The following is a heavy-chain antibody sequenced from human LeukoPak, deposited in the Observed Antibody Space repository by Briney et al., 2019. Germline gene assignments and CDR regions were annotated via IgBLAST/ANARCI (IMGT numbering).Heavy chain of an antibody. CDR1: RYTFTGYY. D-gene: IGHD3-3*01. CDR2: INPNSGGT. J-gene: IGHJ4*02. V-gene: IGHV1-2*02. CDR3: ARGITIFGVVMAQFDY. Sequence: ASVKVSCKASRYTFTGYYMHWVRQAPGQGLEWMGWINPNSGGTNYAQKFQGRVTMTRDTSISTAYMELSRLRSDDTAVYYCARGITIFGVVMAQFDYWGQGTLVTVSS.